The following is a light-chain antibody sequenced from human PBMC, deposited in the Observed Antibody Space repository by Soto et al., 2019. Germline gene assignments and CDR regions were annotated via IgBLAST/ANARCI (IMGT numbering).Light chain of an antibody. CDR1: SSDVGGYNY. J-gene: IGLJ3*02. CDR3: SSDTSNNTWV. V-gene: IGLV2-14*01. CDR2: EVT. Sequence: QSALTQPASVSGSPGQSITISCTGTSSDVGGYNYVSWYQQHPGKAPKLMIYEVTNRHAGVSSRFSGSKSGNTASLTISGLQADDEADYYCSSDTSNNTWVFGGGTKLTVL.